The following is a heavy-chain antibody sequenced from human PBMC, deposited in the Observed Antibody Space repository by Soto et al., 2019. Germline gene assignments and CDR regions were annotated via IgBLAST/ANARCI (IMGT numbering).Heavy chain of an antibody. CDR3: ARTRGFGINWFDP. J-gene: IGHJ5*02. D-gene: IGHD3-10*01. CDR2: IYYSGST. Sequence: QVQLQESGPGLVKPSETLSLTCTVSGGSISSYYWSWIRQPPGKGLEWIGYIYYSGSTNYNPSLKSRVTISVDTSKNQFSRKLSSVTAADTAVYYCARTRGFGINWFDPWGQGTLVTVSS. CDR1: GGSISSYY. V-gene: IGHV4-59*01.